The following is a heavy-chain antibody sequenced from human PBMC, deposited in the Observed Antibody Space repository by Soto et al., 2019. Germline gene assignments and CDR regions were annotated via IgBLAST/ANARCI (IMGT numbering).Heavy chain of an antibody. J-gene: IGHJ6*03. CDR1: GGSISSYY. Sequence: SETLSLTCTVSGGSISSYYWSWIRQPPGKGLEWIGYIYYSGSTNYNPSLKSRVTISVDTSKNQFSLKLSSVTAADTAVYYCARGRDDYGDYAYYYYMDVWGKGTTVTVSS. CDR3: ARGRDDYGDYAYYYYMDV. CDR2: IYYSGST. D-gene: IGHD4-17*01. V-gene: IGHV4-59*01.